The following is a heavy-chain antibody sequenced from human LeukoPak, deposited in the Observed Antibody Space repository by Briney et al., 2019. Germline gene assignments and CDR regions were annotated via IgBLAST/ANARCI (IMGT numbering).Heavy chain of an antibody. Sequence: PGGPLRLSCAASGFTFDDYAMHWVRQAPGKGLEWVSGISWNSGSIGYADSVKGRFTISRDNAKNSLYLQMNSLRAEDMALYYCAKSGYCSSTSCRDYFDYWGQGTLVTVSS. J-gene: IGHJ4*02. CDR1: GFTFDDYA. D-gene: IGHD2-2*01. CDR3: AKSGYCSSTSCRDYFDY. V-gene: IGHV3-9*03. CDR2: ISWNSGSI.